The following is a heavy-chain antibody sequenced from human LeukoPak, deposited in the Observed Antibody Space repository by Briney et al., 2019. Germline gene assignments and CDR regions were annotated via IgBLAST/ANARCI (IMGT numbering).Heavy chain of an antibody. CDR2: ISGSGGST. V-gene: IGHV3-23*01. CDR1: EFTFSTYS. CDR3: AKASLSGSRLPVYDY. D-gene: IGHD1-26*01. J-gene: IGHJ4*02. Sequence: GGSLRLSCAASEFTFSTYSMNWVRQAPGKGLEWVSAISGSGGSTYYADSVKGRFTISRDNSKNTLYLQMNSLRAEDTAVYYCAKASLSGSRLPVYDYWGQGTLVTVSS.